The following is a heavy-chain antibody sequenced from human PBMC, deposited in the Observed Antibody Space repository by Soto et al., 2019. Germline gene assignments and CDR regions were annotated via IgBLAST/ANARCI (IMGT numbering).Heavy chain of an antibody. D-gene: IGHD3-10*01. CDR1: GYTFTNYG. J-gene: IGHJ5*02. CDR2: INVYNGNT. Sequence: QVQLVQSGGEVKKPGAPVKVSCKASGYTFTNYGISWVRQAPGQGLEWMGWINVYNGNTKYAQKVQGRVTMTTDTSTSTDYMELRSLRSDDTAVYYCARGVGSGSYYNQYNWFDPWGQGTLVTVSS. V-gene: IGHV1-18*01. CDR3: ARGVGSGSYYNQYNWFDP.